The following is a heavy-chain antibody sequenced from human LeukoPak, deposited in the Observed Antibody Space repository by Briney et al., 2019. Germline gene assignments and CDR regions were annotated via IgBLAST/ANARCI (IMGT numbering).Heavy chain of an antibody. CDR3: ARLPTGRWLQLYAFDI. CDR2: IYYSGST. CDR1: GASMSSYY. D-gene: IGHD5-24*01. V-gene: IGHV4-59*08. J-gene: IGHJ3*02. Sequence: NPSETLSLTCTVSGASMSSYYWSWLRQPPGKGLEWIGYIYYSGSTNYYPSLESRVTISVDTSKNQFSLKLSSVTAADTAAYYCARLPTGRWLQLYAFDIWGQGTTVTVSS.